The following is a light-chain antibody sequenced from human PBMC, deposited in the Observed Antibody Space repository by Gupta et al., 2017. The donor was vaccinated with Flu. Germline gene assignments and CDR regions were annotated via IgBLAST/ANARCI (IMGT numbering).Light chain of an antibody. J-gene: IGKJ1*01. CDR1: QSLVYSDGNTY. CDR2: KVS. CDR3: MQGTHWPPT. V-gene: IGKV2-30*01. Sequence: DAVMTQSPLSLHVTLGQPASISCRSSQSLVYSDGNTYLNWFQQRPGQSPRRLIYKVSNRDSGVPDRFSGRGSGTDFTLKISRVEAEDVGVYYCMQGTHWPPTFGQGTKVEIK.